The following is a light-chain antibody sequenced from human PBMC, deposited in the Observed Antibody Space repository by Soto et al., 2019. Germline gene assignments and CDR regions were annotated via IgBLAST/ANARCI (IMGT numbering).Light chain of an antibody. CDR2: GAS. CDR3: QQYGSSPPT. Sequence: IVLTQSPGTLSLSPGERTNLSCRASQSISSYLAWYQQKPGQGPRLLIYGASSRATGTPDRFSGSGSGTDFTLTINRLEPEDFALYYCQQYGSSPPTFGQGTKVEIK. J-gene: IGKJ1*01. CDR1: QSISSY. V-gene: IGKV3-20*01.